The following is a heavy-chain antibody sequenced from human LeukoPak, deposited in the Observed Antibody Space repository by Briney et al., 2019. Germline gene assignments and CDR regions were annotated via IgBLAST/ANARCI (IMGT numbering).Heavy chain of an antibody. D-gene: IGHD3-22*01. J-gene: IGHJ4*02. CDR2: IWYDGSKT. CDR3: ARDIAFDSSGPTY. CDR1: GFTFSRYG. Sequence: GGSLRLSCAASGFTFSRYGMHWARRTPGRGLEWMAVIWYDGSKTYYGDSVKGRFTISRDNSKNTVYLQMNSLRSEDTAVYYCARDIAFDSSGPTYWGQGALVTVSS. V-gene: IGHV3-33*01.